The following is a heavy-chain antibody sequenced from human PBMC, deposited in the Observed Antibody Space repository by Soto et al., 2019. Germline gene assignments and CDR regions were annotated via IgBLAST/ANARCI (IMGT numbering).Heavy chain of an antibody. J-gene: IGHJ6*02. Sequence: GSGPTLVNPPQTLTLTCTFSGFSLSTSGMCVSWIRQPPGKALEWLALIDWDDDKYYSTSLKTRLTISKDTSKNQVVLTMTNMGPVDTATYYCARTRVARIGYYYYGMDVWGQGTTVTVSS. D-gene: IGHD2-15*01. V-gene: IGHV2-70*01. CDR2: IDWDDDK. CDR3: ARTRVARIGYYYYGMDV. CDR1: GFSLSTSGMC.